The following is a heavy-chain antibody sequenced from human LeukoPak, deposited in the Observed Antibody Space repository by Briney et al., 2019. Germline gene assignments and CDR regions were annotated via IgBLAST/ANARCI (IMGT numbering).Heavy chain of an antibody. J-gene: IGHJ4*02. D-gene: IGHD2-15*01. CDR3: ARAPSTWDCSGGSCYSDY. Sequence: GGSLRLSCAASGFTFSSYWMSWVRQAPGKGLEWVANIKQDGCEKYYVDSVKGRFTISRDNAKNSLYLQMNSLRAEDTAVYYCARAPSTWDCSGGSCYSDYWGQGTLVTVSS. CDR1: GFTFSSYW. CDR2: IKQDGCEK. V-gene: IGHV3-7*01.